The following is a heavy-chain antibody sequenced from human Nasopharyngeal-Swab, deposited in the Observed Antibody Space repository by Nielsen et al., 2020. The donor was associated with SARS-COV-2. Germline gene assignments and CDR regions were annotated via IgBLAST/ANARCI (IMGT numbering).Heavy chain of an antibody. V-gene: IGHV1-69*06. D-gene: IGHD7-27*01. CDR2: IIPIFGTA. CDR3: ARVPFSTGGYYYYYYYMDV. Sequence: WVRQAPGQGLEWMGGIIPIFGTANYAQKFQGRVTITADKSTSTAYMELSSLRSEDTAVYYCARVPFSTGGYYYYYYYMDVWGKGTTVTVSS. J-gene: IGHJ6*03.